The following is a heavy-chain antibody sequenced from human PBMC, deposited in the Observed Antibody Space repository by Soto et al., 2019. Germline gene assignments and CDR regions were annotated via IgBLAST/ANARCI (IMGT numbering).Heavy chain of an antibody. CDR2: ISSGSVNI. J-gene: IGHJ6*02. Sequence: SLRLSCAASQFAFSSFAMNWVRQAPGKGLEWVSAISSGSVNIYYADSVKGRFTISRDNSKNTLHLQMSGLRAEDTAIYYCAKVVTTTRLYGMDVWGQGTTVTVSS. D-gene: IGHD4-17*01. CDR1: QFAFSSFA. CDR3: AKVVTTTRLYGMDV. V-gene: IGHV3-23*01.